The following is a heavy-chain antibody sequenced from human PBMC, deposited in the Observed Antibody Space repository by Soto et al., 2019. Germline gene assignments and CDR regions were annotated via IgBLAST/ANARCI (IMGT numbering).Heavy chain of an antibody. D-gene: IGHD2-2*02. J-gene: IGHJ6*02. V-gene: IGHV1-69*01. CDR1: GGTFSSYA. CDR3: ARQGPALGPRYCSSTSCYTAYYYYGMDV. CDR2: IIPIFGTA. Sequence: QAQLVQSGAEVKKLGSSVKVSCKASGGTFSSYAISWVRQAPGQGLEWMGGIIPIFGTANYAQKFQGRVTITADESTSTAYMELSSLRSEDTAVYYCARQGPALGPRYCSSTSCYTAYYYYGMDVWGQGTTVTVSS.